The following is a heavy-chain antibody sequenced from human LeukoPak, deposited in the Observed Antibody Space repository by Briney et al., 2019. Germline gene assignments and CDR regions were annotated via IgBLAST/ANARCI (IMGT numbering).Heavy chain of an antibody. V-gene: IGHV3-74*01. D-gene: IGHD3-10*01. CDR3: ASGSGSYRTPYYYMDV. Sequence: GGSLRLSCAASGFTFSSYWMHWVRHAPGKGLVWVSRINTDGSSTSYADSVKGRFTISRDNSKNTLYLQMNSLRAEDTAVYYCASGSGSYRTPYYYMDVWGTGTTVTVSS. J-gene: IGHJ6*03. CDR1: GFTFSSYW. CDR2: INTDGSST.